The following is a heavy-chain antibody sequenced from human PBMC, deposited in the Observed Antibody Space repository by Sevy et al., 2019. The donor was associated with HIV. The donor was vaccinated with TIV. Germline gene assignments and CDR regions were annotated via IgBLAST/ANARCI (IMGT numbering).Heavy chain of an antibody. CDR1: GFTFSSYW. V-gene: IGHV3-7*03. CDR2: IKQDGSEK. D-gene: IGHD2-21*02. CDR3: ARVLVVVTALRTFDAFDI. J-gene: IGHJ3*02. Sequence: GGSLRLSCAASGFTFSSYWMSWVRQAPGKGLEWVANIKQDGSEKYYVDSVKGRFTISRDNAKNSLYLQMNSLRAEDTALYYCARVLVVVTALRTFDAFDIWGQGTMVTVSS.